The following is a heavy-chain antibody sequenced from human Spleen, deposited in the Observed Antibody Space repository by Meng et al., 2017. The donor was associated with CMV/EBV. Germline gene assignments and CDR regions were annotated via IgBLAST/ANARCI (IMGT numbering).Heavy chain of an antibody. CDR3: AKGHYYGSGSYCDY. D-gene: IGHD3-10*01. CDR1: GGTFSSYA. V-gene: IGHV1-69*05. CDR2: IIPISGAA. Sequence: SVKVSCKASGGTFSSYAISWVRQAPGQGLEWMGGIIPISGAANYAQKFQGRVTITTDESTSTASMELSSLRSEDTAMYYCAKGHYYGSGSYCDYWGQGTLVTVSS. J-gene: IGHJ4*02.